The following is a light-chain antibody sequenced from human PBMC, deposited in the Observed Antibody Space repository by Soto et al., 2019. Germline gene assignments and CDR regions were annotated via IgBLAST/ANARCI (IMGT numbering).Light chain of an antibody. CDR2: KAS. V-gene: IGKV1-5*03. CDR3: QQYKTNPYT. Sequence: DLQMTQSPSTLSASVGDRVTITCRASQSISSWLAWYQQKPGKAPNLLIYKASSLESGVPSRFSGSGSGTEFTLTISSLQPDDFATYYCQQYKTNPYTFGQGTKLEIK. CDR1: QSISSW. J-gene: IGKJ2*01.